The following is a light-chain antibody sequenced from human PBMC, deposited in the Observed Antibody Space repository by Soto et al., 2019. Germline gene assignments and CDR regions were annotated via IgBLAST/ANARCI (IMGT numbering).Light chain of an antibody. J-gene: IGKJ1*01. Sequence: DIQMTQSPSTLSGSVGDRVTITFRASQTISSWLAWYQQKPGKAPKLLIYKASTLKSGVPSRFSGSASGTEFTLTISSLQPDDFATYFCQQYSTYSWTFGQGTKVGIK. CDR1: QTISSW. CDR2: KAS. CDR3: QQYSTYSWT. V-gene: IGKV1-5*03.